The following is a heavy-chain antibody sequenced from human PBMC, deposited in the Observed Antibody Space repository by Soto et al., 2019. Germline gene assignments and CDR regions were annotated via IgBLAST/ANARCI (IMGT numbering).Heavy chain of an antibody. V-gene: IGHV4-59*11. D-gene: IGHD3-10*01. Sequence: QVQLQESGPGLVKPSETLSLTCSVSGDSMSDHYWSWIRQSPEKRLEWIGYIYYSGSTNYNPSLKGRVTISVDTSKNQFSLKLSSVTAADTAVYYCARIGITMVRGVIRNNGMDVWGQGTTVTVSS. CDR1: GDSMSDHY. CDR3: ARIGITMVRGVIRNNGMDV. CDR2: IYYSGST. J-gene: IGHJ6*02.